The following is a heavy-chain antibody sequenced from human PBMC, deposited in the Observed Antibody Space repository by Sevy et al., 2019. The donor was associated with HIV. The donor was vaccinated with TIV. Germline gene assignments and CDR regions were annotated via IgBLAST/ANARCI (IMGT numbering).Heavy chain of an antibody. J-gene: IGHJ6*02. V-gene: IGHV3-11*01. D-gene: IGHD3-22*01. CDR3: ARGRGYYDSSGYYPDYYYYYGMDV. CDR2: ISSSGSTI. Sequence: GGSLRLSCAASGFTFSDYYMSWIRQAPGKGLEWVSYISSSGSTIYYADSVKGRFTISRDNAKNSLYLQMNSLRAEDTAVYCCARGRGYYDSSGYYPDYYYYYGMDVWGQGTTVTVSS. CDR1: GFTFSDYY.